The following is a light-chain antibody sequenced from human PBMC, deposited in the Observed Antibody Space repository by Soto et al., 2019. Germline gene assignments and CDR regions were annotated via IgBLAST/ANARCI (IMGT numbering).Light chain of an antibody. Sequence: QSVLTQPPSASASLGASVTLTCTLSSGYSNYKVDWYQQRPGKGPRFVMRVGTGGIVGSKGDGIPDRFSVLGSGLNRYLTIKNIQEEHESDYHCGADHGSGSNFAYAFGTGTKLTVL. J-gene: IGLJ1*01. CDR1: SGYSNYK. V-gene: IGLV9-49*01. CDR2: VGTGGIVG. CDR3: GADHGSGSNFAYA.